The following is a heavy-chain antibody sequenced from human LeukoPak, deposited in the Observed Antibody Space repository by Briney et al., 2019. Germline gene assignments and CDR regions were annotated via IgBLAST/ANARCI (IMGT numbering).Heavy chain of an antibody. Sequence: SETLSLTCTVSGGSITSYYWSWIRQPPGKGLEWIGYIYYSGSTNYNPSLKSRVTISVDTSKNLFSLRLSSVTAADTAVYYCARERRGPTYFDYWGQGTLVTVSS. J-gene: IGHJ4*02. V-gene: IGHV4-59*01. CDR1: GGSITSYY. D-gene: IGHD3-10*01. CDR3: ARERRGPTYFDY. CDR2: IYYSGST.